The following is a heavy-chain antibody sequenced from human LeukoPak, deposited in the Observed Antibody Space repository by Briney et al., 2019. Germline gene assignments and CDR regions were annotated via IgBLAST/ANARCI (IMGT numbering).Heavy chain of an antibody. J-gene: IGHJ6*04. V-gene: IGHV3-21*01. Sequence: GGSLRLSCAASGFTFSSYSMNWVRQAPGKELEWVSSISSSSSYIYYADSVKGRFTISRDNAKNSLYLQMNSLRAEDTAVYYCARDLLRFLEWPLSEVEMDVWGKGTTVTVSS. CDR3: ARDLLRFLEWPLSEVEMDV. D-gene: IGHD3-3*01. CDR2: ISSSSSYI. CDR1: GFTFSSYS.